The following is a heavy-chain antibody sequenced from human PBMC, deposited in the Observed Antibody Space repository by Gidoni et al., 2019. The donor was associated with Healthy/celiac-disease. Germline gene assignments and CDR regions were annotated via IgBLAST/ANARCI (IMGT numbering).Heavy chain of an antibody. D-gene: IGHD6-19*01. V-gene: IGHV5-10-1*03. J-gene: IGHJ4*02. CDR1: GYSFTSYW. CDR3: ARANGWFDY. CDR2: IDPSDSYT. Sequence: EVQLVQSGAEVKKPGASRRISCKGSGYSFTSYWISWVRQMPGKGLECMGRIDPSDSYTDYSPSFQGNVTISADKSISTAYLQWSSLKASDTDMYYCARANGWFDYWGQGTLVTVSS.